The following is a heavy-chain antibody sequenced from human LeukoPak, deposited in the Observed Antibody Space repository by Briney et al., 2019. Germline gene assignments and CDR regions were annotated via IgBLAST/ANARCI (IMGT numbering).Heavy chain of an antibody. CDR2: IYGADTI. CDR3: ARGARGAYFDY. Sequence: GGSLRLSCAASGFTVSSNYMSWVRQVPGKGLEWVSCIYGADTIYYADFVKDRFTISRDSNRNILYLQMNSLRAEDTAVYYCARGARGAYFDYWGQGTLVTVSS. J-gene: IGHJ4*02. V-gene: IGHV3-66*01. CDR1: GFTVSSNY. D-gene: IGHD4/OR15-4a*01.